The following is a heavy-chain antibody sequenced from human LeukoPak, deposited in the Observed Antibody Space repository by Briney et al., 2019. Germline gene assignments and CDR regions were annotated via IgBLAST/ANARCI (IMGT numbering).Heavy chain of an antibody. CDR3: ARDSLERRPSYFDS. CDR1: GFTVSSNY. CDR2: IYRSGST. Sequence: GGSLRLSCAASGFTVSSNYMSWVRQAPGKALEWVSLIYRSGSTYYPDSVRGRFTISRDNSKNTVYLQMNSLSAEDTAVYYCARDSLERRPSYFDSWGQGTLVTVSS. V-gene: IGHV3-66*01. J-gene: IGHJ4*02. D-gene: IGHD1-1*01.